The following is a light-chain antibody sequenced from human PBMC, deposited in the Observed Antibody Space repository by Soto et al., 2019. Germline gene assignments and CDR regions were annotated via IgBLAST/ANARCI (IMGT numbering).Light chain of an antibody. V-gene: IGLV2-14*03. CDR1: SSDIGAYNF. CDR2: DLN. J-gene: IGLJ2*01. Sequence: QSVLNQPTTVSGSPGQSITISCTGNSSDIGAYNFASCYEQHPRTAHKPTLYDLNFRPSEASNSLSFSKSGSTATLTTSALQAEDEADYYCTSWTTSTTIIFGGGTKVTVL. CDR3: TSWTTSTTII.